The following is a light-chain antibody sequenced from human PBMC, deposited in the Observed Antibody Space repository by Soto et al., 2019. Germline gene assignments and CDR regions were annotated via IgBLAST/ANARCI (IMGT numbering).Light chain of an antibody. V-gene: IGKV1-39*01. Sequence: IHMTQSPSSLSASVGDRVTITCRASQRITTSLNWYQQKPGKAPKLLISTAATLQGGVPSRFSGSVSGTDFTLTITTLQPEDFATYFCQQSYSTPYTFGQGTKLEIK. J-gene: IGKJ2*01. CDR2: TAA. CDR3: QQSYSTPYT. CDR1: QRITTS.